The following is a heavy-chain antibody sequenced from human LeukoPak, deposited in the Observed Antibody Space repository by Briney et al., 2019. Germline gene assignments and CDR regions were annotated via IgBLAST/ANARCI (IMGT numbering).Heavy chain of an antibody. CDR1: GDSMCSYF. D-gene: IGHD1-14*01. CDR2: IYQTTT. Sequence: PSETLSLTCTVSGDSMCSYFWTWVRQLPGKGLEWVGYIYQTTTTYNPSLKGRATISADMSQNQLSLKVTSVTAADTAVYYCARNFPGRTEDVWGKGTTVIVSS. CDR3: ARNFPGRTEDV. J-gene: IGHJ6*04. V-gene: IGHV4-59*01.